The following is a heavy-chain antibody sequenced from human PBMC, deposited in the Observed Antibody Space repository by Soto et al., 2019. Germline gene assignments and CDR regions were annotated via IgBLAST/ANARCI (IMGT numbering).Heavy chain of an antibody. CDR1: GVTFSSYT. CDR2: IIPILGIA. J-gene: IGHJ4*02. CDR3: ARAKDGYFFDY. Sequence: SVKVSCKASGVTFSSYTSSWVRQSPGQGLEWMGRIIPILGIANYAQKFQGRVTITADKSTSTAYMELSSLRSEDTAVYCCARAKDGYFFDYWGQGTLVTVSS. V-gene: IGHV1-69*02.